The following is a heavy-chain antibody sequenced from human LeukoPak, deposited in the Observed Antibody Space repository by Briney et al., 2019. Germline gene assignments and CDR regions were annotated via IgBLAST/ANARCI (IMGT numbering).Heavy chain of an antibody. J-gene: IGHJ4*02. CDR3: ARGYCSSTSCYIPDY. D-gene: IGHD2-2*02. Sequence: ASVKVSCKASGGTFSSYAISWVRQAPGQGLEWMGGIIPIFGTANYAQKFQGRVTITADESTSTAYMELSSLRSEDTAAYYCARGYCSSTSCYIPDYWGQGTLVTASS. CDR1: GGTFSSYA. CDR2: IIPIFGTA. V-gene: IGHV1-69*13.